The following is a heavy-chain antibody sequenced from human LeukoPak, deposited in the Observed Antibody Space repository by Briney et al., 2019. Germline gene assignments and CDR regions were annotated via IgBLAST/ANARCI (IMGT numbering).Heavy chain of an antibody. D-gene: IGHD2-21*02. J-gene: IGHJ5*02. CDR3: ARDLSPGGGTANWFDP. CDR1: GYTFTSYG. Sequence: GASVKVSCKASGYTFTSYGISWVRQAPGRGLEWMGWISAYNGNTNYAQKLQGRVTMTTDTSTSTAYMELRSLRSDDTAVYYCARDLSPGGGTANWFDPWGQGTLVTVSS. V-gene: IGHV1-18*01. CDR2: ISAYNGNT.